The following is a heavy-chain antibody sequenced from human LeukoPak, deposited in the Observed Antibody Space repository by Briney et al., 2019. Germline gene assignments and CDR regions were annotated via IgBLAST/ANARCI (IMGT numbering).Heavy chain of an antibody. D-gene: IGHD3/OR15-3a*01. CDR2: ISSSSSYI. CDR3: ARQQGTGPLWLFDY. Sequence: GGSLRLSCAASGFTFSSYSMNWVRQAPGKGLEWVSSISSSSSYIYYADSVKGRFTISRDNAKNSLYLQMNSLRAEDTAVYYCARQQGTGPLWLFDYWGQGTLVTVSS. J-gene: IGHJ4*02. CDR1: GFTFSSYS. V-gene: IGHV3-21*01.